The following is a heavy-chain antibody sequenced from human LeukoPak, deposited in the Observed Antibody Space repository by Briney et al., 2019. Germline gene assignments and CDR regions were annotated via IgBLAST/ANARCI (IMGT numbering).Heavy chain of an antibody. CDR1: GYTFTSYD. V-gene: IGHV1-69*04. J-gene: IGHJ4*02. D-gene: IGHD5-18*01. Sequence: GASVKVSCKASGYTFTSYDISWVRQATGQGLEWMGRIIPIFGIANYAQKFQGRVTITADKSTSTAYMELSSLRSEDTAVYYCARELMDTAMVTGFGYWGQGTLVTVSS. CDR3: ARELMDTAMVTGFGY. CDR2: IIPIFGIA.